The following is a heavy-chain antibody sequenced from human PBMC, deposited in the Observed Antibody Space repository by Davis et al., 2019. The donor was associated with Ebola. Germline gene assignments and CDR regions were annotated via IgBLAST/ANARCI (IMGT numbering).Heavy chain of an antibody. CDR3: ARGGSGSYPVGY. CDR2: ISKDGSSH. Sequence: PAGSLRLSCAASGFTSIDYAMNWVRHAPGKGLEWVAIISKDGSSHYYADSVRGRFAMSRDNAKNSLYLQMNSLRAEDTAVYYCARGGSGSYPVGYWGQGTLVTVSS. D-gene: IGHD1-26*01. J-gene: IGHJ4*02. V-gene: IGHV3-30*03. CDR1: GFTSIDYA.